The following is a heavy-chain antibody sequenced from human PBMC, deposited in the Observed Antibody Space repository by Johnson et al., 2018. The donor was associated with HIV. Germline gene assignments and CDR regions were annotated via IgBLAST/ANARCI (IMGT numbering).Heavy chain of an antibody. J-gene: IGHJ3*02. CDR1: GFTFSSYW. V-gene: IGHV3-7*03. D-gene: IGHD6-13*01. CDR2: IKQDGSEK. Sequence: VQLVESGGGVVQPGGSLRLSCAVSGFTFSSYWMSWVRQAPGKGLEWVANIKQDGSEKYYVDSVKGRFTISRDNAKNSLYLQMNSLRAEDTAVYYCAKDSSSWLNAFDIWGQGTMVTVSS. CDR3: AKDSSSWLNAFDI.